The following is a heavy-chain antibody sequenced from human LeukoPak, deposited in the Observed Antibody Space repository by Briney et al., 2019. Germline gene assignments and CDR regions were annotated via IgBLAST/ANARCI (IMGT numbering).Heavy chain of an antibody. V-gene: IGHV3-64*01. CDR3: ARPYYDIWSAYVY. Sequence: PGGTLRLSCAASGLTFSRYAMHWVRQAPGKGREYVSAISNGGGSTHYANAVKGRCNISRDNSKHTLYLQMGSLRAEDMAVYYCARPYYDIWSAYVYWGQGTLVTVSS. CDR1: GLTFSRYA. D-gene: IGHD3-3*01. CDR2: ISNGGGST. J-gene: IGHJ4*02.